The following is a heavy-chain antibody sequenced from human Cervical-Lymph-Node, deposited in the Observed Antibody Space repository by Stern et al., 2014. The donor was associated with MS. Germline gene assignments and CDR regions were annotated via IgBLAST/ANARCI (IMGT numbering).Heavy chain of an antibody. Sequence: QLVQSGGGLIQPGGSLRLSCAASGFTVTNNYMSWVRQAPGRGLEWVSVIYSDGRTNYADSVKGRFTISRDTSKNTVFFQMNGLRAEDTAVYYCARGGGDWNAFAIWGQGTTITVSS. D-gene: IGHD2-21*02. CDR3: ARGGGDWNAFAI. V-gene: IGHV3-53*01. J-gene: IGHJ3*02. CDR1: GFTVTNNY. CDR2: IYSDGRT.